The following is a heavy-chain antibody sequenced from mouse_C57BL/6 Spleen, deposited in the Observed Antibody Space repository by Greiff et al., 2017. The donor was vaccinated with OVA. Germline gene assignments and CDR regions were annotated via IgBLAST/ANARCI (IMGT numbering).Heavy chain of an antibody. V-gene: IGHV5-4*01. CDR3: ARESLLSSYFDY. CDR2: ISDGGSYT. D-gene: IGHD6-1*01. J-gene: IGHJ2*01. CDR1: GFTFSSYA. Sequence: EVQRVESGGGLVKPGGSLKLSCAASGFTFSSYAMSWVRQTPEKRLEWVATISDGGSYTYYPDNVKGRFTISRDNAKNNLYLQMSHLKSEDTAMYYCARESLLSSYFDYWGQGTTLTVSS.